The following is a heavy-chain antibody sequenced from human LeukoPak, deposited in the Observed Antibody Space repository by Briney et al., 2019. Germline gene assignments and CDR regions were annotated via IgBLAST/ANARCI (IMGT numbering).Heavy chain of an antibody. V-gene: IGHV1-69*01. Sequence: ASVKVSCKASGGTFSSYAISWVRQAPGQGLEWMGGIIPIFGTANYAQKFQGRVTITAGESTSTAYMELSSLRSEDTAVYYCARGIVPRGIDIWGQGTMVTVSS. CDR3: ARGIVPRGIDI. CDR1: GGTFSSYA. J-gene: IGHJ3*02. CDR2: IIPIFGTA. D-gene: IGHD2-2*01.